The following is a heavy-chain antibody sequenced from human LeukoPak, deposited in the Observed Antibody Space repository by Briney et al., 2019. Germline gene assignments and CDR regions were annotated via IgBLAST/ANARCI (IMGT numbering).Heavy chain of an antibody. D-gene: IGHD3-22*01. CDR1: EFTFSSYA. J-gene: IGHJ4*02. CDR2: ISGSGDST. V-gene: IGHV3-23*01. CDR3: AKDDQRYYDSSGYYAD. Sequence: RAGGSLRLSCAASEFTFSSYAMSWVRQAPGKGLEWVSAISGSGDSTYYADSVTGRFTISRDNSKNTLYLQMNSLRAEDTAVYYCAKDDQRYYDSSGYYADWGQGTLVTVSS.